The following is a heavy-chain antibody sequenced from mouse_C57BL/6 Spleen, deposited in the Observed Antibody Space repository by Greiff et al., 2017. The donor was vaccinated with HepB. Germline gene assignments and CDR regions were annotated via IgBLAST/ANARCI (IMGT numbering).Heavy chain of an antibody. Sequence: VQLQQSGADLAKPGASVKLSCKASGYTFTSYWMHWVKQRPGQGLEWIGYINPSSGYTKYNQKFKDKATLTADKSSSTAYMQLSSLTYEDSAVYYCARSANWDGGWFAYWGQGTLVTVSA. D-gene: IGHD4-1*01. CDR3: ARSANWDGGWFAY. V-gene: IGHV1-7*01. J-gene: IGHJ3*01. CDR2: INPSSGYT. CDR1: GYTFTSYW.